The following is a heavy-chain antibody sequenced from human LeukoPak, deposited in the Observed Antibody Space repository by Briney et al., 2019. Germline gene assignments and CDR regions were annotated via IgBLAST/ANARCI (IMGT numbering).Heavy chain of an antibody. CDR2: IIPIFGTA. V-gene: IGHV1-69*05. Sequence: GASVKVSCKASGYTFTSYYMHWVRQAPGQGLEWRGGIIPIFGTANYAQKFQGRVPITTDESTSTAYMELSSLRSEDTAVYYCARVGGDYLGAFDIWGQGTMVTVSS. D-gene: IGHD4-17*01. CDR1: GYTFTSYY. CDR3: ARVGGDYLGAFDI. J-gene: IGHJ3*02.